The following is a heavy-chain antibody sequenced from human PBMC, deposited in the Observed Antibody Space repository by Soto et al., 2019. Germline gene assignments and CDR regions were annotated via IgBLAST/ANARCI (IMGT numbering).Heavy chain of an antibody. CDR1: GFTFSSYG. Sequence: PGGSLRLSCAASGFTFSSYGMHWVRQAPGKGLEWVAVISYDGSNKYYADSVKGRFTISRDNSKNTLYLQMNSLRAEDTAVYYCAKDGRRDGYHPLDYWGQGTLVTVSS. CDR3: AKDGRRDGYHPLDY. V-gene: IGHV3-30*18. D-gene: IGHD5-12*01. CDR2: ISYDGSNK. J-gene: IGHJ4*02.